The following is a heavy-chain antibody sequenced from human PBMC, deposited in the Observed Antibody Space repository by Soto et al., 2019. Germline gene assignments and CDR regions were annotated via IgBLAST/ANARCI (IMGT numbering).Heavy chain of an antibody. D-gene: IGHD5-12*01. CDR3: ARQGEYSGYDFPLWPDY. CDR1: GGSISSSSYY. CDR2: IYYSGST. Sequence: SETLSLTCTVSGGSISSSSYYWGWIRQPPGKGLEWIGSIYYSGSTYYNPSLKSRVTISVDTSKNQFSLKLSSVTAADTAVYYCARQGEYSGYDFPLWPDYWGQGTLVTVSS. V-gene: IGHV4-39*01. J-gene: IGHJ4*02.